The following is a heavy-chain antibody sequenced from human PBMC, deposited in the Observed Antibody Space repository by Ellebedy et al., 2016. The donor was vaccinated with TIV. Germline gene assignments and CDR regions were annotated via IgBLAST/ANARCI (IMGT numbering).Heavy chain of an antibody. CDR2: IIPIFGTA. D-gene: IGHD5-18*01. CDR1: GYTFTSYG. V-gene: IGHV1-69*13. Sequence: ASVKVSCKASGYTFTSYGISWVRQALGQGLEWMGGIIPIFGTANYAQKFQGRVTITADESTSTAYMELSSLRSEDTAVYYCAGADGGRYSYALGYYGMDVWGQGTTVTVSS. CDR3: AGADGGRYSYALGYYGMDV. J-gene: IGHJ6*02.